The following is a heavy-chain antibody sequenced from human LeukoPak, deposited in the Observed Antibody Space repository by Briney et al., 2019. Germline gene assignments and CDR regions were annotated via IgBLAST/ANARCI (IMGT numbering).Heavy chain of an antibody. Sequence: PGGSLRLSCAASGFTLSSYWMHWVRQAPGKGLVWVSRINSDGSTTTYADSVKGRYSISRDNAKNTLYQQMNSLRAADTAVYYCARGPIWGVDIWGQGTMVTVSS. CDR2: INSDGSTT. J-gene: IGHJ3*02. CDR3: ARGPIWGVDI. D-gene: IGHD3-16*01. CDR1: GFTLSSYW. V-gene: IGHV3-74*01.